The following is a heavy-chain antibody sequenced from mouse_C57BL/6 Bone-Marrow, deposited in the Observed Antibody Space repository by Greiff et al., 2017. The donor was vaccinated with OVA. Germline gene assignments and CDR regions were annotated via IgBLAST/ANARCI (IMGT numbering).Heavy chain of an antibody. V-gene: IGHV1-19*01. CDR2: INPYNGGT. CDR3: ARRRVWVAY. Sequence: VQLKQSGPVLVKPGASVKMSCKASGYTFTDYYMNWVKQSHGKSLEWIGVINPYNGGTSYNQKFKGKATLTVDKSSSTAYMELNSLTSEDSAVYYCARRRVWVAYWGQGTLVTVSA. J-gene: IGHJ3*01. CDR1: GYTFTDYY.